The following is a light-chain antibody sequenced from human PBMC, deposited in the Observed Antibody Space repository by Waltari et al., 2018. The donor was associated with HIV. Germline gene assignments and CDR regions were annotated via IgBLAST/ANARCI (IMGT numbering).Light chain of an antibody. Sequence: QSALTQPASVSGSPGQSITISCTGTSRDIGAYNYVSWYQQHPRKAPKLIILDVGTRPSGCSDRFSGSKSGNTASLTISGLQSEDEADYHCCAYAGPTGLSEVFGGGTKLTVL. CDR2: DVG. CDR1: SRDIGAYNY. V-gene: IGLV2-23*02. CDR3: CAYAGPTGLSEV. J-gene: IGLJ2*01.